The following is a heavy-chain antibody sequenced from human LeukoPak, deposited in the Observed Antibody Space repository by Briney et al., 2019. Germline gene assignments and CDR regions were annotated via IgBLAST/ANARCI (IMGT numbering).Heavy chain of an antibody. CDR3: AKPLFTGTRSYFDY. CDR2: IKQDGSEK. D-gene: IGHD1-7*01. V-gene: IGHV3-7*01. Sequence: GGSLRLSCAASGFRFSSYWMSWVRQAPGKGLEWVANIKQDGSEKYYVDSVKGRFTISRDNAKNSLYLQMNSLRAEDTAVYYCAKPLFTGTRSYFDYWGQGTLVTVSS. J-gene: IGHJ4*02. CDR1: GFRFSSYW.